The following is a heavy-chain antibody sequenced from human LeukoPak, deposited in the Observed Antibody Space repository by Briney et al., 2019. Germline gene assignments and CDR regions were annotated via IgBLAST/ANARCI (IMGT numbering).Heavy chain of an antibody. V-gene: IGHV3-23*01. CDR3: AKDRLGGPYFFHY. J-gene: IGHJ4*02. Sequence: PGGSLRLSCAGSGFTFSRHGMNWVRQAPGKGLEWVSGISPGGDITYYADSVKGRFSISRDNSKNTLYLQINSLRAEDTAVYFCAKDRLGGPYFFHYWGQGTLVTVSS. CDR2: ISPGGDIT. D-gene: IGHD3-16*01. CDR1: GFTFSRHG.